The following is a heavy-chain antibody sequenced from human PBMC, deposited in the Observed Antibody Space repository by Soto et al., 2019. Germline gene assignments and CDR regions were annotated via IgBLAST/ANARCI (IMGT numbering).Heavy chain of an antibody. D-gene: IGHD5-18*01. V-gene: IGHV1-18*01. CDR2: INAYNGNT. CDR3: ARDVGYGLIDY. Sequence: QVQLVQSGGEVKKPGASVKVSCKASGYTFTSYGISWVRQAPGQGLEWMGWINAYNGNTNYAQKLQVRVTMTTDTPTSTAYMELRSLSSDATAVYYCARDVGYGLIDYWGQGTLVTVSS. CDR1: GYTFTSYG. J-gene: IGHJ4*02.